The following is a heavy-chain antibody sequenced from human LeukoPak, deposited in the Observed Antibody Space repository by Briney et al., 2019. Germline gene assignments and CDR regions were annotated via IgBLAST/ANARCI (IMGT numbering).Heavy chain of an antibody. CDR3: AKDWDGYNLY. CDR2: IRYDGSNK. Sequence: GGSLRLSCAASGFTFSSYWMHRVRQAPGKGLEWVAFIRYDGSNKYYADSVKGRFTISRDNSKNTLYLQMNSLRAEDTAVYYCAKDWDGYNLYWGQGTLVTVSS. CDR1: GFTFSSYW. D-gene: IGHD5-24*01. J-gene: IGHJ4*02. V-gene: IGHV3-30*02.